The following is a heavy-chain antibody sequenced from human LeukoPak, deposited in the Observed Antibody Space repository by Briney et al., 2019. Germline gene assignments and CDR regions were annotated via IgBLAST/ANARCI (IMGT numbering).Heavy chain of an antibody. D-gene: IGHD3-10*01. CDR2: ISAYNGAT. J-gene: IGHJ5*02. Sequence: ASVKVSCKASGYTLTSYGISWVRQAPGQGLEWMGWISAYNGATNYAQKLQGRVTMTTDTSTSTAYMELRSLRSDDTAVYYCARMSYGSGTNWFDPWGQGTLVTVSS. CDR3: ARMSYGSGTNWFDP. CDR1: GYTLTSYG. V-gene: IGHV1-18*01.